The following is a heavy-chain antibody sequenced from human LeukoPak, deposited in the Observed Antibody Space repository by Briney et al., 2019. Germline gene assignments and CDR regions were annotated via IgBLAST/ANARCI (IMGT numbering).Heavy chain of an antibody. CDR2: INWNGGST. Sequence: GGSLRLSCVASGFTFDDYGMSWVRQAPGKGLEWVSGINWNGGSTGYADSVKGRFTISRDNAKNSLYLQMNSLRAEDTALYYCARSSGARYYYYYMDVWGKGTTVTVSS. CDR1: GFTFDDYG. CDR3: ARSSGARYYYYYMDV. D-gene: IGHD1-26*01. V-gene: IGHV3-20*04. J-gene: IGHJ6*03.